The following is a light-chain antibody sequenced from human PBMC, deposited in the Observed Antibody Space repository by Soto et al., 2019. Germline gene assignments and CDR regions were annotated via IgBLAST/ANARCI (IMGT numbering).Light chain of an antibody. CDR1: QSVTSTH. J-gene: IGKJ1*01. V-gene: IGKV3-20*01. CDR2: DAS. Sequence: IVLTQSPGTLSLFPGERATLSCRASQSVTSTHLAWYQQKPGQAPRLLIYDASSRATGIPDRFSGSGSGTDFTLTISRLEPEDFAVYYCQQFDSSVWTFGQGTKVEIK. CDR3: QQFDSSVWT.